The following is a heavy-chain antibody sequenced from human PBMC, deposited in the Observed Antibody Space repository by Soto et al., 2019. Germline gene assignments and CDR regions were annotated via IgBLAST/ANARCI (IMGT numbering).Heavy chain of an antibody. CDR3: AKDHHGDYASWYFDL. D-gene: IGHD4-17*01. CDR2: ISYDGSNK. CDR1: GFTFSSYG. J-gene: IGHJ2*01. V-gene: IGHV3-30*18. Sequence: QVQLVESGGGVVQPGRSLRLSCAASGFTFSSYGMHWVRQAPGKGLEWVAVISYDGSNKYYADSVKGRFTISRDNSKNTLYLQMNSLRAEDTAVYYCAKDHHGDYASWYFDLWGRGTLVTVSS.